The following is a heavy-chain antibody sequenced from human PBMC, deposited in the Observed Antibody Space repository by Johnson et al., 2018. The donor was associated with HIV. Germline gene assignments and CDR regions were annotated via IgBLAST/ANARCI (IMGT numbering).Heavy chain of an antibody. CDR2: TTDKLNSYTT. CDR3: ARENYRRRDAFDV. D-gene: IGHD1-7*01. V-gene: IGHV3-72*01. Sequence: VQLVESGGVWVQPGGSLRLSCAVSGFTFDDYGMSWVRQAPGKGLEWVGHTTDKLNSYTTKYAASVKGRFTISRDDSKKSLYLQINSLRTEDTAVYYCARENYRRRDAFDVWGQGTVVIVSS. J-gene: IGHJ3*01. CDR1: GFTFDDYG.